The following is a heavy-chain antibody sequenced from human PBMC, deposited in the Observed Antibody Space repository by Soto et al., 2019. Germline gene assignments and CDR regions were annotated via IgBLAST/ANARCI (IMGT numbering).Heavy chain of an antibody. J-gene: IGHJ4*02. CDR2: VPYSGTS. V-gene: IGHV4-39*07. Sequence: SETLSLTCTVSGGSVTTSGYFWGWIRQSPHKGLEWIGNVPYSGTSYYHPSFRSRVTMSLDTSKNQFSLNLISVTAADTAVYFCARGFYDSRGYSSPFAYWGQGIVVTVSS. CDR1: GGSVTTSGYF. D-gene: IGHD3-22*01. CDR3: ARGFYDSRGYSSPFAY.